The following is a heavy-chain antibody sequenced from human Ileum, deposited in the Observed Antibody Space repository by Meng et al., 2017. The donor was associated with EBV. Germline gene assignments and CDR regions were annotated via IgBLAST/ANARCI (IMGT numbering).Heavy chain of an antibody. D-gene: IGHD3-10*01. CDR2: IYRSGST. Sequence: QLKRQESGPGLVKPSAPLSLPCIGSGDSISNIDYYWDWIRQAPGKGLEWIASIYRSGSTYYDPSLKSRVTISLDTSKNQFSLKLSSVTAADTAVYYCARDPAYPRGLFDSWGQGTLVTVSS. J-gene: IGHJ4*02. V-gene: IGHV4-39*07. CDR3: ARDPAYPRGLFDS. CDR1: GDSISNIDYY.